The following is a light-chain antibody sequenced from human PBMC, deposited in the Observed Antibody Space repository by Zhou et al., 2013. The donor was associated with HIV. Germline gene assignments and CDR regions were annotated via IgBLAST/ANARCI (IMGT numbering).Light chain of an antibody. CDR1: QTVNSY. V-gene: IGKV3-11*01. CDR3: QHRKSWPLT. Sequence: EIVLTQSPATLSLSPGERATLSCRASQTVNSYLAWYQQRPGQAPRLLIYDASNRASGVPARFSGSGSGTDFTLTISSLDPEDFAIYYCQHRKSWPLTFGGGTKVQMK. CDR2: DAS. J-gene: IGKJ4*01.